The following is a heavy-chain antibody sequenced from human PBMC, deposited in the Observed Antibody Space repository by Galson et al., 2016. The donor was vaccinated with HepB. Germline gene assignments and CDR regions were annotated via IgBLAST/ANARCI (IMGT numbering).Heavy chain of an antibody. D-gene: IGHD2-2*01. CDR2: INAGNGNT. Sequence: SVKVSCKAYGYTFTNYAMHWVRQAPGQRLEWMGRINAGNGNTKYSQKFQGRVTITRDTSASTAYMELSSLGSEDTAVYYCARDYVVPATTADGFDDWGQGTLVAVAS. CDR1: GYTFTNYA. V-gene: IGHV1-3*01. CDR3: ARDYVVPATTADGFDD. J-gene: IGHJ4*02.